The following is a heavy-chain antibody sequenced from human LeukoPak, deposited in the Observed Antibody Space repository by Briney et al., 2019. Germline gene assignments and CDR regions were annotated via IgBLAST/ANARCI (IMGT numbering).Heavy chain of an antibody. CDR2: INHSGST. J-gene: IGHJ6*02. CDR3: ARIRYYYDSSGYYGPHFYYYYGMDV. V-gene: IGHV4-34*01. Sequence: PSETLSLTCAVYGGSFSGYYWSWIRQPPGKGLEWIGEINHSGSTNYNPSLKSRVTISVDTSKNQFSLELSSVTAADTAVYYCARIRYYYDSSGYYGPHFYYYYGMDVWGQGTTVTVSS. CDR1: GGSFSGYY. D-gene: IGHD3-22*01.